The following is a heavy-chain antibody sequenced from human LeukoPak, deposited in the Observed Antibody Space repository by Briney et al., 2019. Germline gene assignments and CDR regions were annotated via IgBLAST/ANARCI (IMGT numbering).Heavy chain of an antibody. J-gene: IGHJ3*02. CDR3: ASSVPSGWTFDI. Sequence: GGSLRLSCAGSGFIFSTYGMNWVRQAPGKGLEWVSHISSSGDTIYYADSVRGRFTVSRDNTKNSLYLQMNSLRTEDTAVYCCASSVPSGWTFDIWGQGTMVTVSS. CDR2: ISSSGDTI. V-gene: IGHV3-48*04. D-gene: IGHD1-1*01. CDR1: GFIFSTYG.